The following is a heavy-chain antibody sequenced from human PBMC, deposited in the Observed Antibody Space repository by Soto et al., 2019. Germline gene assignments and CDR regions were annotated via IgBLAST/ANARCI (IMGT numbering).Heavy chain of an antibody. Sequence: VHLEESGGGLVQPGGSLRLSCAASGFTFSSYWMNWVRQAPVKGLEWVDNINQDGNEDNLLDSVKGRFTISRDNAKNSLFLQMNILRVDDTAVYYCARTGDGHHDFLDYWGQGALVRVSA. CDR1: GFTFSSYW. J-gene: IGHJ4*02. D-gene: IGHD1-1*01. CDR3: ARTGDGHHDFLDY. V-gene: IGHV3-7*01. CDR2: INQDGNED.